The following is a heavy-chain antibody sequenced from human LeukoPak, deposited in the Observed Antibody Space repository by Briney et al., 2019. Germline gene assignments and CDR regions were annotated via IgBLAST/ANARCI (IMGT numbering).Heavy chain of an antibody. D-gene: IGHD3-22*01. CDR2: ISAYNGNT. J-gene: IGHJ4*02. Sequence: GASVKVSCKASGYTFTSYGISRVRQAPGQGLEWMGWISAYNGNTNYAQKLQGRVTMTTDTSTSTAYMELRSLRSDDTAVYYCARGGYYDSSGYYYENGFFDYWGQGTLVTVSS. V-gene: IGHV1-18*01. CDR3: ARGGYYDSSGYYYENGFFDY. CDR1: GYTFTSYG.